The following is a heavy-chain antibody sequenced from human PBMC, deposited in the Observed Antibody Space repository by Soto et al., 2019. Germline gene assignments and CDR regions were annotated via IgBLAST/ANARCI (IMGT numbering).Heavy chain of an antibody. V-gene: IGHV4-31*03. Sequence: PSETLSLTCTVPGGSISSGGYYWSWIRQHPGKGLEWIGYIYYSGSTYYNPSLKSRVTISVDTSKNQFSLKLSSVTAADTAVYYCARDTTPARPDYYYYGMDVWGQGTTVTVSS. CDR1: GGSISSGGYY. CDR2: IYYSGST. J-gene: IGHJ6*02. D-gene: IGHD2-15*01. CDR3: ARDTTPARPDYYYYGMDV.